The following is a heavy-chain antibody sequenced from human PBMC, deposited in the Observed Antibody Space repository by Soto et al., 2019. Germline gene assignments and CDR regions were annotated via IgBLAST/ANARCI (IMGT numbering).Heavy chain of an antibody. Sequence: QVQLQASGPGLVKPSETLSLTCTVSGGSINHHYWSWIRQPPGKGLEWIGYIYYSGTTNYNPSLKGRVTISVDTPKTQFSLNLTALTAADTATYSCGRANWYCEYWGQGTLVTVSS. CDR2: IYYSGTT. CDR3: GRANWYCEY. CDR1: GGSINHHY. J-gene: IGHJ4*02. V-gene: IGHV4-59*11. D-gene: IGHD2-8*01.